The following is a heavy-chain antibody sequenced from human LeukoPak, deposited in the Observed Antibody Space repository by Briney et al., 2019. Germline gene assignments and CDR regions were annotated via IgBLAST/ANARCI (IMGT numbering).Heavy chain of an antibody. CDR1: GFTFSNYG. Sequence: PGGSLRLSCAASGFTFSNYGMHWVRQAPGKGLEWVALIWYDGSNQYYADSVKGRFTISRDNSKNTLYLRMNSMRAEDTAVYYCAKDTNAGGDAFDIWGQGTMVTVSS. D-gene: IGHD2-2*01. V-gene: IGHV3-33*06. CDR3: AKDTNAGGDAFDI. J-gene: IGHJ3*02. CDR2: IWYDGSNQ.